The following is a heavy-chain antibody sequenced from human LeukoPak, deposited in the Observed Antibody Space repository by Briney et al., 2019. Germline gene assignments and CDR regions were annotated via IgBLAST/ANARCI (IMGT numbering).Heavy chain of an antibody. CDR2: ISWNSGSI. CDR1: GFTSNDYA. J-gene: IGHJ4*02. V-gene: IGHV3-9*02. CDR3: AKDAYDFWTHKTFDY. Sequence: GGSLRLSCAASGFTSNDYAMHWVRQAPGKGLEWVSGISWNSGSIGYADSVKGRFTISRDNAKNSLYLQMNSLRTEDTALYYCAKDAYDFWTHKTFDYWGQGTLVTVSS. D-gene: IGHD3-3*01.